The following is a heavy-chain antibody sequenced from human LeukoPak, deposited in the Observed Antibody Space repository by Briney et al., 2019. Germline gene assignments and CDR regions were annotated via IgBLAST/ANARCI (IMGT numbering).Heavy chain of an antibody. CDR3: ARGNILTGYCFDF. CDR2: THYTGAT. V-gene: IGHV4-34*01. J-gene: IGHJ4*02. Sequence: PSETLSLTCAVYGGSITGYYWSWIRQTPGRGLEWVGETHYTGATSYNPSLKSRATISTDTSKNQFSLRLSSVTAADTAVYYCARGNILTGYCFDFWGQGALVTVSS. CDR1: GGSITGYY. D-gene: IGHD3-9*01.